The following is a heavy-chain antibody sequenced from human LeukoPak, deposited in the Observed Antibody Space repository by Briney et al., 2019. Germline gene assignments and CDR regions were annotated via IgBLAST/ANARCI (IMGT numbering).Heavy chain of an antibody. CDR3: ARHRYFQL. V-gene: IGHV5-51*01. Sequence: KPGASLQISCKASGSSFNDYWVAWVRQLPGKGLEWMGIIFPADSDTRYSPSFQGQVTISVDKSITTAYLQWSSLKASDTAMYYCARHRYFQLWGQGTLVTVSS. CDR2: IFPADSDT. J-gene: IGHJ1*01. CDR1: GSSFNDYW.